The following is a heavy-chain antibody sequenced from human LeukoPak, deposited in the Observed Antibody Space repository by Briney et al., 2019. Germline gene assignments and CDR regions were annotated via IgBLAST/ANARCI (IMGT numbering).Heavy chain of an antibody. V-gene: IGHV4-61*01. CDR2: IYYSGST. Sequence: SETLSLTCTVSGGSVSSGSYYWSWIRQPPGKGLEWIGYIYYSGSTNYNPSLKSRVTISVDTSKNQFSLKLSSVTAADTAVYYCVREGRGDYVKREYFDYWGQGTLVTVSS. CDR1: GGSVSSGSYY. D-gene: IGHD4-17*01. J-gene: IGHJ4*02. CDR3: VREGRGDYVKREYFDY.